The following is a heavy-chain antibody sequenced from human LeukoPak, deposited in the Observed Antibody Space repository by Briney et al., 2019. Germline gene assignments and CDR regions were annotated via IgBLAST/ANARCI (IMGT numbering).Heavy chain of an antibody. CDR1: GGSFSGYY. Sequence: SETLPLTCAVYGGSFSGYYWSWIRQPPGKGPEWIGEINHSGSTNYNPSLKSRVTISVDTSKNQFSLKLSSVTAADTAVYYCARTTMVRGVDYWGQGTLVTVSS. D-gene: IGHD3-10*01. J-gene: IGHJ4*02. CDR3: ARTTMVRGVDY. CDR2: INHSGST. V-gene: IGHV4-34*01.